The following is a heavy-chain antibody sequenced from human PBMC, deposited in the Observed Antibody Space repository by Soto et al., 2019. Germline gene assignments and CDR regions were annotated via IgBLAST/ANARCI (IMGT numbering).Heavy chain of an antibody. D-gene: IGHD4-17*01. CDR3: ARAVMTSVTDEEH. J-gene: IGHJ4*02. CDR2: IIYTGTT. Sequence: SETLSLTCSVSGGSISSYYWSWIRQPPGKGLEWIGYIIYTGTTNYNPSLKSRVTISVDTSRNQFSLRLSSVTAADTAVYYCARAVMTSVTDEEHWGQGTLVTVSS. V-gene: IGHV4-59*01. CDR1: GGSISSYY.